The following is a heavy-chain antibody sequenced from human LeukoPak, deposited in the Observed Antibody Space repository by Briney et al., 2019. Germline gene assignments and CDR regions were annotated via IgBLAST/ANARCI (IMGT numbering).Heavy chain of an antibody. Sequence: ASVKVSCKASGYTFTNFRISWVRQAPGQGLEWMGCINSNNGKTNYAQEVQGRVTMTTDSSTNTAFMELKSLRSDDTAVYYCASKEYYYYGMDVWGQGTTVTVSS. V-gene: IGHV1-18*01. CDR3: ASKEYYYYGMDV. J-gene: IGHJ6*01. CDR2: INSNNGKT. CDR1: GYTFTNFR.